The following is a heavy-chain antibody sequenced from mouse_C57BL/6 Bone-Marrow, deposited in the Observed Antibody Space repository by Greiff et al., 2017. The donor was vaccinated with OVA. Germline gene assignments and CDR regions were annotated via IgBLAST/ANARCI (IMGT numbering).Heavy chain of an antibody. D-gene: IGHD3-3*01. V-gene: IGHV5-4*01. CDR3: ARDRGDAGWYFDV. CDR2: ISDGGSYT. CDR1: GFTFSSYA. Sequence: EVQVVESGGGLVKPGGSLKLSCAASGFTFSSYAMSWVRQTPEKRLEWVATISDGGSYTYYPDNVKGRFTISRDNAKNNLYLQMSHLKSEDTAMYYCARDRGDAGWYFDVWGTGTTVTVSS. J-gene: IGHJ1*03.